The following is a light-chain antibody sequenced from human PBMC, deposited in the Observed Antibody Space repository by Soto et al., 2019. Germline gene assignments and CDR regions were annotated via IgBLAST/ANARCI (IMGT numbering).Light chain of an antibody. V-gene: IGKV3-11*01. CDR1: QSVRTY. Sequence: EILMTQSPATMSVSPGERATLSCRASQSVRTYLAWYQQKPGQAPRLLIHDVSDRATGIPARFSGSGSGTDFTLTISSLEPEDFAVYYCQQRSSWPLTFGGGTKVDIK. CDR2: DVS. J-gene: IGKJ4*01. CDR3: QQRSSWPLT.